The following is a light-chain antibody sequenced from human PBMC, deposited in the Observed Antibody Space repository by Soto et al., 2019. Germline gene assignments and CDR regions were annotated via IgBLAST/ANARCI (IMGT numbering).Light chain of an antibody. CDR3: SSYTSTNFVI. CDR2: DVS. CDR1: SGDIGDYKY. Sequence: QSALTQPASVSGSPGQSITISCTGSSGDIGDYKYVSWYKQHPGKAPKLMIYDVSNRPSGVSKRCSASKSGNTASLTISGLQAEDEADYYCSSYTSTNFVIFGGGTMVTVL. V-gene: IGLV2-14*01. J-gene: IGLJ2*01.